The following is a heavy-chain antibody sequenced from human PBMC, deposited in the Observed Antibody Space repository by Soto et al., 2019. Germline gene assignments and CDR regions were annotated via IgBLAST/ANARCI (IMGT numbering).Heavy chain of an antibody. V-gene: IGHV1-8*01. J-gene: IGHJ4*02. D-gene: IGHD3-10*01. CDR3: ASTRLRFGEHHY. CDR2: MNPNSGNT. CDR1: GYTFTSDD. Sequence: QVQLVQSGAEVKKPGASVKVSCKASGYTFTSDDINWVRQATGQGLEWMGWMNPNSGNTGSAQKFQGRVTMTRNTSKSTAYMELGSLRSEAAAVYDCASTRLRFGEHHYWGQGTLGTVSS.